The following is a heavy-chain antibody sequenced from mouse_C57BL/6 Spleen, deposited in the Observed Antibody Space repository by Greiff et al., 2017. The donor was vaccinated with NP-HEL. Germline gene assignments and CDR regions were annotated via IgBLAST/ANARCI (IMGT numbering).Heavy chain of an antibody. Sequence: EVQLVESGGGLVKPGGSLKLSCAASGFTFSSYAMSWVRQTPEKRLEWVATISDGGSYTYYPDNVKGRFTISRDNAENNLYLQMSHLKSEDTAMYYCARDYYGSSIDYWGQGTTLTVSS. D-gene: IGHD1-1*01. V-gene: IGHV5-4*01. CDR2: ISDGGSYT. J-gene: IGHJ2*01. CDR3: ARDYYGSSIDY. CDR1: GFTFSSYA.